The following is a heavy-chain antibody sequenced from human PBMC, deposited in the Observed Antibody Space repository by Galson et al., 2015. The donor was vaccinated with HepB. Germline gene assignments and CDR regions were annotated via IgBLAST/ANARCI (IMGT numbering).Heavy chain of an antibody. CDR3: ARVKQLWSRGRFDP. V-gene: IGHV1-69*06. CDR1: GGTFSSYA. Sequence: SVKVSCKASGGTFSSYAISWVRQAPGQGLEWMGGIIPIFGTANYAQKFQGRVTITADKSTSTAYMELSSLRSEDTAVYYCARVKQLWSRGRFDPWGQGTLVTVSS. J-gene: IGHJ5*02. D-gene: IGHD5-18*01. CDR2: IIPIFGTA.